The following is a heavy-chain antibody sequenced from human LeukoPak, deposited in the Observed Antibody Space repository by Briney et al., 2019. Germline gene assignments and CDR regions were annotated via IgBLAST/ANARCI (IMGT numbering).Heavy chain of an antibody. D-gene: IGHD6-13*01. V-gene: IGHV4-59*01. J-gene: IGHJ4*02. CDR2: IYYSGST. Sequence: KTSETLFLTCTVSGGSISSYYGSWIRQPPGKGLEWIGYIYYSGSTNYNPSLKSRVTISVDTSKNQFSLKLSSVTAADTAVYYCAGISYSSSWEEPLLDYWGQGTLVTVSS. CDR1: GGSISSYY. CDR3: AGISYSSSWEEPLLDY.